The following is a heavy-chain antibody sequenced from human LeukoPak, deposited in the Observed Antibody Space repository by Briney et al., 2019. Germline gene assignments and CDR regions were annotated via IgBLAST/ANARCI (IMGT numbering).Heavy chain of an antibody. CDR3: AKDRASSSCFDY. V-gene: IGHV3-9*01. J-gene: IGHJ4*02. D-gene: IGHD6-13*01. CDR1: GFTFDDYA. Sequence: GGSLRLSCAASGFTFDDYAMRWVRQAPGKGLEWASGISWNSGNIGYADSVKGRFTISRDNAKNSLYLQMDSLRAEDTALYYCAKDRASSSCFDYWGQGTLVTVSS. CDR2: ISWNSGNI.